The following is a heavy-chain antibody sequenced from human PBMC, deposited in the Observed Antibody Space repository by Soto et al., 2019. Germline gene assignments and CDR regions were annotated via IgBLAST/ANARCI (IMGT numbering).Heavy chain of an antibody. J-gene: IGHJ6*02. D-gene: IGHD3-3*01. CDR1: GFTFSSYS. V-gene: IGHV3-21*01. Sequence: GESLKISCAASGFTFSSYSMNWVRQAPGKGLEWVSSISSSSSYIYYADSVKGRFTISRDNAKNSLYLQMNSLRAEDTAVYYCARRAIFGGSMDVWGQGTTVTVSS. CDR2: ISSSSSYI. CDR3: ARRAIFGGSMDV.